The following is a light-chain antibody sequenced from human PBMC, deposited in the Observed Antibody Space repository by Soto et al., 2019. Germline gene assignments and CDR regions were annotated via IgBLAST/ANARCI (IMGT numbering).Light chain of an antibody. J-gene: IGKJ3*01. CDR2: AAS. V-gene: IGKV1-27*01. CDR3: QKYNSAPPFT. CDR1: QGISNY. Sequence: DIQMTQSPSSLSASVGDRVTITCRASQGISNYLAWYQQKPGKVPKLLIYAASTLQSGVPSRFXGSGSGTDFTLTISSLQPEDVATYYCQKYNSAPPFTFGPGTKVDIK.